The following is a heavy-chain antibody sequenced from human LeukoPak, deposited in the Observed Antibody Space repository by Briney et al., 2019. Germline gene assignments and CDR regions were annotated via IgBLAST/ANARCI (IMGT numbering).Heavy chain of an antibody. Sequence: ASVKVSCKASGYTFTGHYKHWVRQAPGQGLECMGRINPNSGGTNYAQKFQGRVTMTRDTSISTAYMELSRLRSDDTAVYYCARVVYYYDSSGYESWGQGTLVTVSS. CDR1: GYTFTGHY. J-gene: IGHJ5*02. D-gene: IGHD3-22*01. CDR2: INPNSGGT. CDR3: ARVVYYYDSSGYES. V-gene: IGHV1-2*06.